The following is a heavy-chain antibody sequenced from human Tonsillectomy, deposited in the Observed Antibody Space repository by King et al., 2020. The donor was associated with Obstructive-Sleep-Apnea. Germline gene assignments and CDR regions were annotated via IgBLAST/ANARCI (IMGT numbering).Heavy chain of an antibody. CDR1: GFTFSNYA. Sequence: VQLVESGGGLVQPGGSLRLSCAASGFTFSNYAMSWVRQAPGKGLDWVSGIGGSGGDSFYADSVKGRFTISRDNSKNTLYLQMDSLRAEDTALYYCAKGGCSSAHCHFDFWGQGTLVTVSS. CDR2: IGGSGGDS. V-gene: IGHV3-23*04. D-gene: IGHD2-2*01. CDR3: AKGGCSSAHCHFDF. J-gene: IGHJ4*02.